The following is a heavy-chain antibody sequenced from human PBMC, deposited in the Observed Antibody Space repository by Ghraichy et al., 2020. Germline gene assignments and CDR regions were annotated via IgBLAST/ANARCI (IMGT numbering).Heavy chain of an antibody. Sequence: ESLNISCTVSGGSISSYYWNWIRQPPGKGLEWIGYIYYSGSTNYNSSLKSRVTISVDPSKNQFSLKLSSVTAADTAVYYCARDVVPSATKYGLDVWGQGTKVTVSS. CDR1: GGSISSYY. CDR2: IYYSGST. J-gene: IGHJ6*02. CDR3: ARDVVPSATKYGLDV. V-gene: IGHV4-59*01. D-gene: IGHD2-2*01.